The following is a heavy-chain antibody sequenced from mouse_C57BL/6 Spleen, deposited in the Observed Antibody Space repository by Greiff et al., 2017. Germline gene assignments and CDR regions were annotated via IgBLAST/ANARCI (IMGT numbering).Heavy chain of an antibody. J-gene: IGHJ3*01. V-gene: IGHV1-72*01. Sequence: VQLQQPGAELVKPGASVKLSCKASGYTFTSYWMHWVKQRPGRGLEWIGRIDPNSGGTKYNEKFKSKATLTVDKHSSTAYMQLSSLTSEDSAVYYCARRDDYDVFAYWGQGTLVTVSA. CDR2: IDPNSGGT. CDR1: GYTFTSYW. D-gene: IGHD2-4*01. CDR3: ARRDDYDVFAY.